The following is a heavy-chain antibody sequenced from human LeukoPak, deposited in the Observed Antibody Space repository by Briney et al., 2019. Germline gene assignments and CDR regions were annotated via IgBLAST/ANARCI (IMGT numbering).Heavy chain of an antibody. CDR2: ISAYNGNT. V-gene: IGHV1-18*01. CDR1: GYTFTSNG. D-gene: IGHD3-22*01. J-gene: IGHJ4*02. CDR3: ARESMGYYYDSSGYYLLDY. Sequence: GASVKVSCKASGYTFTSNGISWVRQAPGQGLEWMGWISAYNGNTNYAQKLQGRVTVTTDTSTSTAYMELRSLRFDDTAVYYCARESMGYYYDSSGYYLLDYWGQGTLVTVSS.